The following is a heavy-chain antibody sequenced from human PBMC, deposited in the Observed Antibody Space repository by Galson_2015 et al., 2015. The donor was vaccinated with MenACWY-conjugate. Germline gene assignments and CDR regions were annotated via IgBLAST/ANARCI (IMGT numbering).Heavy chain of an antibody. CDR3: VRPFNWVFDH. D-gene: IGHD1-1*01. J-gene: IGHJ4*01. CDR2: INHEGTTM. CDR1: GCTFSSFS. V-gene: IGHV3-48*02. Sequence: SLKLSCAASGCTFSSFSINWVRQAPGQGLELIAHINHEGTTMTYADSVKGRVTISRDSAKNSLYLQMNSLRDEDTAVYYCVRPFNWVFDHWGHGTLVTVSS.